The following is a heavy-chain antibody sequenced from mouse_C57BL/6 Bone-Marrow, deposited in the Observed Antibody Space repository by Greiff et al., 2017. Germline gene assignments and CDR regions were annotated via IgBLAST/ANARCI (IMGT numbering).Heavy chain of an antibody. CDR2: INPNNGGT. CDR3: ARGGNGLFAY. D-gene: IGHD2-1*01. J-gene: IGHJ3*01. V-gene: IGHV1-18*01. Sequence: EVQLQQSGPELVKPGASVTFPCKASGYTFTDYNMDWVKQSHGKSLEWIGDINPNNGGTNYNQKFKGKATLTVDKSSSTAYMEFRSLTSEDTAVYYCARGGNGLFAYWGQGTLVTVSA. CDR1: GYTFTDYN.